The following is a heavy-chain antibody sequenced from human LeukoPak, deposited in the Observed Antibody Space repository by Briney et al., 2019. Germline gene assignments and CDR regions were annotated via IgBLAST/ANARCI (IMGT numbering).Heavy chain of an antibody. CDR3: ARGDGYNLLDY. CDR2: INSDGSST. CDR1: GFTFRSYW. J-gene: IGHJ4*02. V-gene: IGHV3-74*01. Sequence: GGSLRLSCAASGFTFRSYWTHWVRQAPGKGLVWVSRINSDGSSTNYADSVKGRFTVSRDNTKNKVYLQMNSLRAEDTAVYYCARGDGYNLLDYWGQGTLVTVSS. D-gene: IGHD5-24*01.